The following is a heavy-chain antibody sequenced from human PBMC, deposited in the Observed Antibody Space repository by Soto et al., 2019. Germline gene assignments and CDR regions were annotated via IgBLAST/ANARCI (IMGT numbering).Heavy chain of an antibody. V-gene: IGHV4-30-2*01. CDR3: ARIHWSQGTHEY. Sequence: SETLSLTCGVSGGSIDITDYSLSWIRQPPGKGLEWIGYVSHRGTAYSIPSLKGRLTLSMESSQTQFSLKPTSVTAADSAVYLFARIHWSQGTHEYWGRGILVTVSS. CDR2: VSHRGTA. CDR1: GGSIDITDYS. J-gene: IGHJ4*02.